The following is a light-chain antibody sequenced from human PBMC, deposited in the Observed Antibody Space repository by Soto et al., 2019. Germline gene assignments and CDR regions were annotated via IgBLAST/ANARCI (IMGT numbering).Light chain of an antibody. CDR2: AAS. J-gene: IGKJ4*01. CDR3: QQYNVWPRT. V-gene: IGKV3-15*01. CDR1: ESVRIN. Sequence: ERLMTQSPATPSVSPGETATPSFRASESVRINLAWYQQKPGQALRILIYAASTRDTAIPARVSGSGSGTEFTLNISSLQSEDFAVYYCQQYNVWPRTFGGGPKVDIK.